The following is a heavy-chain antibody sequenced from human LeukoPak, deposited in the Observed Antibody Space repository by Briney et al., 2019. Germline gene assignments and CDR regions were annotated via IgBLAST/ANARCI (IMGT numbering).Heavy chain of an antibody. Sequence: GGSLRLSCAASGFTFSIYAMNWVRQAPGKGLEWVSYISSSSSTIYYADSVKGRFTISRDNAKNPLYLQMNSLRAEDTAVYYCARGTCSTTSCPQDYWGQGTLVTVSS. J-gene: IGHJ4*02. CDR1: GFTFSIYA. V-gene: IGHV3-48*01. D-gene: IGHD2-2*01. CDR2: ISSSSSTI. CDR3: ARGTCSTTSCPQDY.